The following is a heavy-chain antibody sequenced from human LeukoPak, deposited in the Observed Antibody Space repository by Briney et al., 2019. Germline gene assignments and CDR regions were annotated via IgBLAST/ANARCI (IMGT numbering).Heavy chain of an antibody. Sequence: ASVKVSCKASGYTFTSYYMHWVRQAPGQGLEWMGLINPTAGNTYYAQRFQGRVTMTRNTSTSTVYMELSSLRSEDTAVYYCARIRDGYNYAYDIWGQGTMVTVPS. D-gene: IGHD5-24*01. CDR3: ARIRDGYNYAYDI. CDR1: GYTFTSYY. J-gene: IGHJ3*02. CDR2: INPTAGNT. V-gene: IGHV1-46*01.